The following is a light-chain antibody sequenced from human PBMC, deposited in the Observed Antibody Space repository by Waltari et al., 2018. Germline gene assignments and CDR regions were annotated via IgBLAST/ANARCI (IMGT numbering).Light chain of an antibody. V-gene: IGKV3-15*01. CDR2: DAS. J-gene: IGKJ5*01. Sequence: EVVMTQSPATLSVSPGERAHLSCRASQSIATNLAWYQQKPGQSPRLLVYDASTRAPSIPARFRGSGSGTEFTLTISSLQSEDSAVYYCQQYNRWPPITFGQGTRLEIK. CDR3: QQYNRWPPIT. CDR1: QSIATN.